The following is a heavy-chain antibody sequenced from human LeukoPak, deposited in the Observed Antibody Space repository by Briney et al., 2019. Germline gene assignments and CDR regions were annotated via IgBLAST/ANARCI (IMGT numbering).Heavy chain of an antibody. J-gene: IGHJ2*01. V-gene: IGHV4-39*07. D-gene: IGHD3-10*01. Sequence: SETLFLTCTVSGGSISSSSYYWGWIRQPPGKGLEWIGSIYYSGSTYYNPSLKSRVTISVDTSKNQFSLKLSSVTAADTAVYYCARSEVGWYFDLWGRGTLVTVSS. CDR2: IYYSGST. CDR1: GGSISSSSYY. CDR3: ARSEVGWYFDL.